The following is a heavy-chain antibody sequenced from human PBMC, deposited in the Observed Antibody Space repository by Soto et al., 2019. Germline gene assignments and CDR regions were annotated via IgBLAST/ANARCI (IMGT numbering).Heavy chain of an antibody. CDR1: GGTFSDST. Sequence: QVQLVQSGAELRNPVSSLKVSCKASGGTFSDSTINWVRQAPGQRLEWMGGIIPIFDTANYADKFQGRVTITADESTSTSFMEVSSLRSEDTAVYYCARNGPLTGYSYGMEVWGQGTMVTVSS. D-gene: IGHD2-8*01. CDR2: IIPIFDTA. V-gene: IGHV1-69*01. J-gene: IGHJ6*02. CDR3: ARNGPLTGYSYGMEV.